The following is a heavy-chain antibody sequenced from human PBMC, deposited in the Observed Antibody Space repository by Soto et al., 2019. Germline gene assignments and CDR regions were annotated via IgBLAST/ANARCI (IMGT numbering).Heavy chain of an antibody. CDR2: INHSGST. J-gene: IGHJ1*01. V-gene: IGHV4-34*01. Sequence: SETLSLTCAVYGGSFSGYYWSWIRQPPGKGLEWIGEINHSGSTNYNPSLKSRVTISVDTSKNQFSLKLSSVTAEDTAVYYCASQENFAGYFQHWGQGTPVTVSS. CDR1: GGSFSGYY. CDR3: ASQENFAGYFQH.